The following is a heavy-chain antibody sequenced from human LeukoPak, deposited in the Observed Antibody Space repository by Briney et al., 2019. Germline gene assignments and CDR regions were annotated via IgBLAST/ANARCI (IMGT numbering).Heavy chain of an antibody. J-gene: IGHJ3*02. D-gene: IGHD3-10*01. CDR2: IIPILGIA. V-gene: IGHV1-69*04. CDR3: ARTQLLWFGELLLGDAFDI. Sequence: SVKVSCKASGGTFSSYAISWVRQAPGQGLEWMGRIIPILGIANYAQKFQGRVTITADKSTSTAYMELSSLRSEDTAVYYCARTQLLWFGELLLGDAFDIWGHGTMVTVSS. CDR1: GGTFSSYA.